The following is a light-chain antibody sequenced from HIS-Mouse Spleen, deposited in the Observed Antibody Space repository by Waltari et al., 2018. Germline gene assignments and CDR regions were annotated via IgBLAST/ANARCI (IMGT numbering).Light chain of an antibody. J-gene: IGLJ1*01. Sequence: SYVLTQPPSVSVATGQTARITCGGNNIGSKSVHWYQQKPGQAPVLFVYDDSDRPSGIPERFSGSNSGNTATLTISRVEAGDEADYYCQVWDSSSDPSYVFGTGTKVTVL. V-gene: IGLV3-21*02. CDR3: QVWDSSSDPSYV. CDR1: NIGSKS. CDR2: DDS.